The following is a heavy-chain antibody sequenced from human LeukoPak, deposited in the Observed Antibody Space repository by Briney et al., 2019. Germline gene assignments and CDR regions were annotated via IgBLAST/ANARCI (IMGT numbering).Heavy chain of an antibody. Sequence: ASVKVSCKASGYTFTGYYMHWVRQAPGQGLEWMGWINPNSGGTNYAQKLQGRVTMTTDTSTSTAYMELRSLRSDDTAVYYCARAVSPSGWFDPWGQGTLVTVSS. V-gene: IGHV1-2*02. CDR1: GYTFTGYY. D-gene: IGHD4-23*01. CDR2: INPNSGGT. CDR3: ARAVSPSGWFDP. J-gene: IGHJ5*02.